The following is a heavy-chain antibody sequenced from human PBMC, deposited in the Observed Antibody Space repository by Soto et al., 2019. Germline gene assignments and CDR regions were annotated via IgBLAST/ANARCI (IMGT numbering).Heavy chain of an antibody. V-gene: IGHV3-30-3*01. CDR1: GFAFSIYA. CDR2: MSHDGSNR. J-gene: IGHJ4*02. Sequence: QVLLVEAGGGVVQPGRSLRLSCAGSGFAFSIYAIHWVRQAPGQGLEWVAVMSHDGSNRYYADAVKGRFTISRDNSKSTVYLEMNSPRAEDTAVYFCVRSSGVPTPDFDYWGQGTLVTVSS. D-gene: IGHD3-10*01. CDR3: VRSSGVPTPDFDY.